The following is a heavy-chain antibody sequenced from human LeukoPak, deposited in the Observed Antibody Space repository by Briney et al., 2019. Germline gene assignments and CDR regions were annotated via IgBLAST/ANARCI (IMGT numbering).Heavy chain of an antibody. CDR1: GGSISSGGYS. Sequence: SKTLSLTCAVSGGSISSGGYSWSWIRQPPGTGLEWIGYIYHSGSTYYNPSLKSRVTISVDRSKNQFSLKLSSVTAADTAVYYCARVDERVWFDPWGQGTLGTVSS. J-gene: IGHJ5*02. CDR2: IYHSGST. V-gene: IGHV4-30-2*01. CDR3: ARVDERVWFDP. D-gene: IGHD1-1*01.